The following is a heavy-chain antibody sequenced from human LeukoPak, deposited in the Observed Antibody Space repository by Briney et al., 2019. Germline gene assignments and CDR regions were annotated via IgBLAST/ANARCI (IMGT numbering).Heavy chain of an antibody. CDR2: IIPILGIA. D-gene: IGHD2-2*01. J-gene: IGHJ4*02. Sequence: GASVKVSCKASGYTFTTYGISWVRQAPGQGLEWMGRIIPILGIANYAQKFQGRVTITADESTSTAYMELSSLRSEDTAVYYCARSCSSTSCPHDYWGQGTLVTVSS. CDR1: GYTFTTYG. V-gene: IGHV1-69*04. CDR3: ARSCSSTSCPHDY.